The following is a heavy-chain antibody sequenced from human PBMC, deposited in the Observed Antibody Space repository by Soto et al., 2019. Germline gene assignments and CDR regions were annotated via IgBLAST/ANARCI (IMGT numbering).Heavy chain of an antibody. CDR1: GDSVPSNSAG. CDR3: ARGEQYSGRIFDY. CDR2: TYYRSKWYY. J-gene: IGHJ4*01. D-gene: IGHD1-26*01. V-gene: IGHV6-1*01. Sequence: SQTLSLTCAITGDSVPSNSAGWRWVRQSPSRGLEWLGRTYYRSKWYYEYAVSVRGRITINPDTSKNQYSLQLNSVAPEDTAVYFCARGEQYSGRIFDYWGQGTLVTVSS.